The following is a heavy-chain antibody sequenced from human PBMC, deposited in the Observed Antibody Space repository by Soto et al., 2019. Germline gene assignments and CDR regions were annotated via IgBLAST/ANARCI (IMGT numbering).Heavy chain of an antibody. CDR2: INHSGST. V-gene: IGHV4-34*01. Sequence: SETLSLTCAVYGGSFSGYYWSWIRQPPGKGLEWIGEINHSGSTNYNPSLKSRVTISVDTSKNQFSLKLSSVTAADTAVYYCARVGDPTRIPDVWGQGTTVTVSS. D-gene: IGHD1-26*01. J-gene: IGHJ6*02. CDR3: ARVGDPTRIPDV. CDR1: GGSFSGYY.